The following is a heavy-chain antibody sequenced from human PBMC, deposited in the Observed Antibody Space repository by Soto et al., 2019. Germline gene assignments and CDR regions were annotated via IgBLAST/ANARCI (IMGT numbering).Heavy chain of an antibody. J-gene: IGHJ3*02. V-gene: IGHV4-31*11. D-gene: IGHD2-2*01. CDR2: IYYSGST. CDR3: AREARIVVVPAAMNRRAFDI. CDR1: SGFIISGGCY. Sequence: HSESLSLTCAVSSGFIISGGCYLSWIRQHPGKGLEWIGYIYYSGSTYYNPSLKSRVTISVDTSKNQFSLKLSSVTAADTAVYYCAREARIVVVPAAMNRRAFDIWGQGTMVTVSS.